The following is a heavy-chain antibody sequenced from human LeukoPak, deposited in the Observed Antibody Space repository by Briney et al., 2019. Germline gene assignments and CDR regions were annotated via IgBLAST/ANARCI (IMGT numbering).Heavy chain of an antibody. D-gene: IGHD3-3*01. Sequence: GGSLRLSCAASGFTVSSNYMSWVRQAPGKGLEWVSVIYSGGSTYYADSVKGRFTIPRDSSKNTLYLQMNSLRAEDTAVYYCATLGADFWSGYSPFDYWGQGTLVTVSS. V-gene: IGHV3-53*01. J-gene: IGHJ4*02. CDR2: IYSGGST. CDR3: ATLGADFWSGYSPFDY. CDR1: GFTVSSNY.